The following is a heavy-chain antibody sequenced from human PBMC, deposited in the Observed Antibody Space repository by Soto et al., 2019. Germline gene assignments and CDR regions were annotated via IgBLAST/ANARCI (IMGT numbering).Heavy chain of an antibody. CDR1: GGSISSSSYY. CDR3: ARRRDTAADY. CDR2: IYYSGST. V-gene: IGHV4-39*01. D-gene: IGHD5-18*01. Sequence: QLQLQESGPGLVKPSETLSLTCTVSGGSISSSSYYWGWIRQPPGKGLEWIGSIYYSGSTYYNPSLKSRVTISVDTSKNQCSLKLNSVTAADTAVYYCARRRDTAADYWGQGTLVTVSS. J-gene: IGHJ4*02.